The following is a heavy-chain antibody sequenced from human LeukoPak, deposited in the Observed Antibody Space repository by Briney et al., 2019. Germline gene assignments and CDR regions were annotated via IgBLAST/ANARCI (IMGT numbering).Heavy chain of an antibody. J-gene: IGHJ4*02. CDR3: ARGFYGSGSNLLVY. D-gene: IGHD3-10*01. CDR1: GGTFSSYA. Sequence: SVKVSCKASGGTFSSYAISWVRQAPGRGLEWMGGIIPIFGTANYAQKFQGRVTITTDESTSTAYMELSSLRSGDTAVYYCARGFYGSGSNLLVYWGQGTLVTVSS. V-gene: IGHV1-69*05. CDR2: IIPIFGTA.